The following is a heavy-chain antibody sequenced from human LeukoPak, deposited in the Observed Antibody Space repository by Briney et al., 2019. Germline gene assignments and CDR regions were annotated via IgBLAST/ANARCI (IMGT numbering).Heavy chain of an antibody. J-gene: IGHJ6*03. CDR3: ARDLEGYPFFMDV. D-gene: IGHD2-15*01. V-gene: IGHV4-39*07. CDR1: GGSLRSDRHN. CDR2: VDQTGSP. Sequence: SETLSLTCSVSGGSLRSDRHNWTWVRQSADKGLEHIGSVDQTGSPYYNPPLKSRVTISVDTSNKQFSLNLTSVTAADTAVYYCARDLEGYPFFMDVWGKGITVTVSS.